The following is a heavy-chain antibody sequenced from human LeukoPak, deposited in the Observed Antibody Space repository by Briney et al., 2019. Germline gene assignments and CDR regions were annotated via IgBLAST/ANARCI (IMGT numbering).Heavy chain of an antibody. Sequence: AGGSLRLSCAASGFTFSSYSMNWVRQAPGKGLEWVPVIYSGGSTYYADSVKGRFTISRDNSKNTLYLQMNSLRAEDTAVYYCAKVEGNWFDPWGQGTLVTVSS. V-gene: IGHV3-66*01. CDR2: IYSGGST. CDR1: GFTFSSYS. CDR3: AKVEGNWFDP. J-gene: IGHJ5*02.